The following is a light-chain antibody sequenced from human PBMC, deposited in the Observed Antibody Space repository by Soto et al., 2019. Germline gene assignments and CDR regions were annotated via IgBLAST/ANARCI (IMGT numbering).Light chain of an antibody. J-gene: IGKJ1*01. CDR3: QHYTNWPPWT. CDR1: QSVSSN. V-gene: IGKV3-15*01. Sequence: EIVMTQSPATLSVSPGERATLSCRASQSVSSNLAWYQQKPGQAPRLLIYRASTRATGIPARFSGSGSGTDFTLTITSLQSEDFAVYYCQHYTNWPPWTFGQGTKVEIK. CDR2: RAS.